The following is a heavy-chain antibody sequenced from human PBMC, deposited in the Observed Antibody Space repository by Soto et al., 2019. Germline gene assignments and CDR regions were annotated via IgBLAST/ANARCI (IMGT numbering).Heavy chain of an antibody. Sequence: GGSLRLSCAASGFTFSSYGMHWVRQAPGKGLEWVAVIWYDGSNKYYADSVKGRFTISRDNSKNTLYLQMNSLRAEDTAVYYCARSPYSSSPGAGWFDPWGQGTLVTVSS. CDR3: ARSPYSSSPGAGWFDP. CDR2: IWYDGSNK. D-gene: IGHD6-6*01. V-gene: IGHV3-33*01. CDR1: GFTFSSYG. J-gene: IGHJ5*02.